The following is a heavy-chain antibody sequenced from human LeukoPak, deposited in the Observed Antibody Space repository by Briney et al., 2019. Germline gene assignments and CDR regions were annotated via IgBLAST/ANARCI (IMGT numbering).Heavy chain of an antibody. V-gene: IGHV1-18*01. J-gene: IGHJ6*02. CDR3: ARDTRTYFDWLFDPTYGMDV. D-gene: IGHD3-9*01. CDR1: GYTFTSYG. Sequence: GASVKVSCTASGYTFTSYGISWVRQAPGQGLEWMGWISAYNGNTNYAQKLQGRVTMTTDTSTSTAYMELRSLRSDDTAVYYCARDTRTYFDWLFDPTYGMDVWGQGTTVTVSS. CDR2: ISAYNGNT.